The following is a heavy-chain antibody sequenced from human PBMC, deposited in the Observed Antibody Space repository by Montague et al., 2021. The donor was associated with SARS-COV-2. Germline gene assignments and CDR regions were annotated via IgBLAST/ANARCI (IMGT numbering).Heavy chain of an antibody. CDR1: GGSFSGYY. V-gene: IGHV4-34*01. J-gene: IGHJ6*02. D-gene: IGHD3-10*01. CDR3: ARGRRILLWFGELLSGGDYYGMDV. Sequence: ETLSLTCAVYGGSFSGYYWSWIRQPPGKGLEWIGEINHSGSTNYNPSLKSRVTISVDTSKNQFSLKLSTVTAADTAVYYCARGRRILLWFGELLSGGDYYGMDVWGQGTTVTVSS. CDR2: INHSGST.